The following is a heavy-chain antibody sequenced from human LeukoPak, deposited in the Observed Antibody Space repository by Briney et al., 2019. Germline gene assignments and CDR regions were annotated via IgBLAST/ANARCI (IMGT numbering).Heavy chain of an antibody. V-gene: IGHV3-7*03. CDR3: ARDGEPLLWFGELLGPYFDH. CDR2: IKQDGSEK. J-gene: IGHJ4*02. D-gene: IGHD3-10*01. CDR1: GFTFSSNW. Sequence: GGSLRLSCAASGFTFSSNWMSWVRQAPGKGLEWVANIKQDGSEKYYVDSVKGRFTISRDNDKNSLYLQMNSLRAEDTAVYYCARDGEPLLWFGELLGPYFDHWGQGTLVTVSS.